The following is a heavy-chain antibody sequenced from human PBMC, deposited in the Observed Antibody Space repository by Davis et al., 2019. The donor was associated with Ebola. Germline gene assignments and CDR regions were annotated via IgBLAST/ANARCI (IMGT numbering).Heavy chain of an antibody. D-gene: IGHD3-16*01. CDR3: ARVSSATLGEHYYYGMDV. CDR2: IIPILGIA. J-gene: IGHJ6*02. Sequence: SVKVSCKASGGTFSSYAISWVRQAPGQGLEWMGRIIPILGIANYAQKFQGRVTITADKSTSTAYMELSSLRSEDTAVYYCARVSSATLGEHYYYGMDVWGQGTTVTVSS. V-gene: IGHV1-69*04. CDR1: GGTFSSYA.